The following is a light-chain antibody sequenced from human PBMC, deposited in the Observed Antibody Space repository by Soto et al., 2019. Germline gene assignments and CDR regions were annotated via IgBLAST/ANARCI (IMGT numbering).Light chain of an antibody. V-gene: IGKV3-20*01. CDR2: GAS. CDR1: QSINSNY. J-gene: IGKJ1*01. CDR3: QQYGTSPRT. Sequence: EIVLTQSPGTLSLSPGERATLSCRASQSINSNYLAWYQLKPGQAPRLLIYGASIRATAIPDRFSSSVSGTDFTLTISRLDPEDFAVYFCQQYGTSPRTFGQGTKVEIK.